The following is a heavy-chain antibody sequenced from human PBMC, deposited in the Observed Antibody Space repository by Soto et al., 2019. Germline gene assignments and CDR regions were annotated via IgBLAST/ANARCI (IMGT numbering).Heavy chain of an antibody. Sequence: EVQLVESGGGLVQPGGSLRLSCTASGFTFSDSWMTWVRQAPGKGLEWVARIKPDESEKKYADSVKGRFASSRDNAKHSMYLQMDSLRGEDTAVYYCVRGGSNYASWGQGTLVTVSS. CDR1: GFTFSDSW. J-gene: IGHJ5*02. CDR2: IKPDESEK. CDR3: VRGGSNYAS. D-gene: IGHD4-4*01. V-gene: IGHV3-7*01.